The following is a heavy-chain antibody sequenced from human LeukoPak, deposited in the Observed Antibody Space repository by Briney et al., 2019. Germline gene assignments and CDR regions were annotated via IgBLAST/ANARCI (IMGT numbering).Heavy chain of an antibody. D-gene: IGHD3-3*01. CDR2: MKQDGSEK. CDR3: ASHTIFGVALVSAPFDY. CDR1: GFTFSSYW. V-gene: IGHV3-7*01. J-gene: IGHJ4*02. Sequence: PGGSLRLSCAASGFTFSSYWMSWVRQAPGKGLEWVANMKQDGSEKYYVDSVKGRFTISRDNAKNSLYLQMNSLRAEDTAVYYCASHTIFGVALVSAPFDYWGQGTLVTVSS.